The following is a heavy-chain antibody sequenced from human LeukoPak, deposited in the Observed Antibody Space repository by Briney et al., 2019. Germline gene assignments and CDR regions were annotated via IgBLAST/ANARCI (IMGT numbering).Heavy chain of an antibody. CDR2: IYYSGST. CDR1: GGSISSSSYY. D-gene: IGHD6-6*01. Sequence: PSETLSLTCTVSGGSISSSSYYWGWIRQPPGKGLEWIGSIYYSGSTYYNPSLKSRVTISVDTSKNQFSLKLSSVTAADTAVYYCARTTLAARDYFDYWGQGTLVTVSS. J-gene: IGHJ4*02. V-gene: IGHV4-39*01. CDR3: ARTTLAARDYFDY.